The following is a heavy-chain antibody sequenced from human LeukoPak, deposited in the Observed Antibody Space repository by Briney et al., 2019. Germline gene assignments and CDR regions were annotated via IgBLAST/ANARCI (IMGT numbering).Heavy chain of an antibody. J-gene: IGHJ4*02. CDR1: GFTFSSYG. D-gene: IGHD6-19*01. CDR3: ARVDVSGWYGYYFDY. V-gene: IGHV3-30*19. Sequence: PGGSLRLSCAASGFTFSSYGMHWVRQAPGKGLVWVAVISYDGSNKYYADPVKGRFTISRDNSKNTLYLQMNSLRAEDTAVYYCARVDVSGWYGYYFDYWGQGTLVTVSS. CDR2: ISYDGSNK.